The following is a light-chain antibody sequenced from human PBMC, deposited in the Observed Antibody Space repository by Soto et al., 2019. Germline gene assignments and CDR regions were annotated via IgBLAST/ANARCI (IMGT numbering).Light chain of an antibody. CDR1: QSVLYSSNNKNY. CDR2: WAS. V-gene: IGKV4-1*01. CDR3: QQYYSTPRT. Sequence: DIVMTQSPDSLAVSLGERATINCKSSQSVLYSSNNKNYLAWYQQKPGQPPKLLIYWASTRECGVPDRFSGCGSGTDLTLTISSLQAEYVAVYYCQQYYSTPRTFGQGTKVEI. J-gene: IGKJ1*01.